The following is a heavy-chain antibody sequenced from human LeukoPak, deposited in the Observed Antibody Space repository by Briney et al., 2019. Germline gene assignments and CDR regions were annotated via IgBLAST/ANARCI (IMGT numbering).Heavy chain of an antibody. J-gene: IGHJ5*02. CDR2: MNPNTGNT. D-gene: IGHD6-13*01. CDR1: GYSFTNYD. V-gene: IGHV1-8*01. Sequence: ASVKASCKASGYSFTNYDMNWVRQATGQGLEWMGWMNPNTGNTGYAQKFQGRVTMTRDTSISTAYVELSSLRSEDTAVYYCARGRLAAAGGGRGIDPWGQGTLVTVSS. CDR3: ARGRLAAAGGGRGIDP.